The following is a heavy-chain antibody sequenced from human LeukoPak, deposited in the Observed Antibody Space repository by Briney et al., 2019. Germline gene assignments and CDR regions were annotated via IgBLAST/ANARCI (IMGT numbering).Heavy chain of an antibody. CDR3: ARADCGRTSCHFDY. CDR2: ISASSGNT. Sequence: GASVKVSCKASGYTLTNYGITWVRQAPGQGLEWMGWISASSGNTNYAQKFQGRVTMTTDTSTRTADMELRSLRSDDTAVYYCARADCGRTSCHFDYWGQGTLVTVSS. CDR1: GYTLTNYG. D-gene: IGHD2-2*01. J-gene: IGHJ4*02. V-gene: IGHV1-18*01.